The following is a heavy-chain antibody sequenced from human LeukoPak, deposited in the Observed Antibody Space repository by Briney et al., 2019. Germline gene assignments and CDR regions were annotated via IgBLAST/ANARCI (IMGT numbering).Heavy chain of an antibody. Sequence: PGGSLRLSCAASGFTFRRFWMNWVRQAPGRGLEWVANIDQSGGRNNYVDSVKSRFTISRDNAKNSLFLEMSSLRADDTAVYFCARDVEGGTFDIWGQGTTVTVSS. CDR2: IDQSGGRN. CDR1: GFTFRRFW. CDR3: ARDVEGGTFDI. V-gene: IGHV3-7*05. D-gene: IGHD3-16*01. J-gene: IGHJ3*02.